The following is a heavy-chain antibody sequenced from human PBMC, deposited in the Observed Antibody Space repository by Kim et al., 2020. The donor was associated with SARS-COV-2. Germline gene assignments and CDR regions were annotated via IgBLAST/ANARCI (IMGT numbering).Heavy chain of an antibody. CDR3: AKGRGSSWYGEIYFDY. CDR2: ISGSGGST. CDR1: GFTFSSYA. V-gene: IGHV3-23*01. Sequence: LSLTCAASGFTFSSYAMGWVRQAPGKGLEWVSAISGSGGSTYYADSVKGRFTISRDNSKNTLYLQMNSLRAEDTAVYYCAKGRGSSWYGEIYFDYWGQGTLVTVSS. D-gene: IGHD6-13*01. J-gene: IGHJ4*02.